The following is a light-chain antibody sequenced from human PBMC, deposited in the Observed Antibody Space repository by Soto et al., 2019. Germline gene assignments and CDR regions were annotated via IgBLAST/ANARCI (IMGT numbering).Light chain of an antibody. J-gene: IGKJ1*01. Sequence: VMTQSPATLSVSPGERVTLSCRASQSVGGSLAWYRQKPGQAPSLLVYGASTRATGIPARFSGSGSGTDLTLTISSLQPEDFATYYCQQSYSTPRTFGQGTKVDIK. CDR2: GAS. CDR1: QSVGGS. CDR3: QQSYSTPRT. V-gene: IGKV3-15*01.